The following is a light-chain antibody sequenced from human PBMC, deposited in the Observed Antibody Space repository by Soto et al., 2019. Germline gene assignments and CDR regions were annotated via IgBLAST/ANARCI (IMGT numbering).Light chain of an antibody. CDR2: GAS. CDR3: QQYGSSPFT. J-gene: IGKJ2*01. V-gene: IGKV3-20*01. CDR1: QSVSSSF. Sequence: EIVLTQSPGTLSLSPGGGATLSCRASQSVSSSFLAWYQQKPGQAPRLLIYGASSRATGIPDRFSGSGSGTDFTLTISRLEPEDFAVYYCQQYGSSPFTFGHGTKLEIK.